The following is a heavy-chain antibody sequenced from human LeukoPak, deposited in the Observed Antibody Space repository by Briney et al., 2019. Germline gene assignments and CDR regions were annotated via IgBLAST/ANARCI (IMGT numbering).Heavy chain of an antibody. CDR1: GFIFSSYG. CDR2: ISNGGSNI. Sequence: GGSLRLSCSASGFIFSSYGMLWVRQAPGKGLEWMSFISNGGSNIYYADSVKGRFTISRDNAKNALYLQMNSLRAEDTAVYYCAKEGPIAAPGDRGNFDYWGQGTLVTVSS. CDR3: AKEGPIAAPGDRGNFDY. D-gene: IGHD6-6*01. J-gene: IGHJ4*02. V-gene: IGHV3-NL1*01.